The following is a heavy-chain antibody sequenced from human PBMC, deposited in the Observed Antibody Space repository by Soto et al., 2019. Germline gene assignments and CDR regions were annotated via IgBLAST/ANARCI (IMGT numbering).Heavy chain of an antibody. CDR2: ISAYNGNT. J-gene: IGHJ4*01. CDR3: ARSVGYYYDSSGYSRVGYFDY. CDR1: GYTFTSYG. Sequence: ASVKVSCKASGYTFTSYGISWVRQAPGQGLEWMGWISAYNGNTNYAQKLQGRVTMTTDTSTSTAYMELRSLRSDDTAVYYCARSVGYYYDSSGYSRVGYFDYWGHGTLVTVSS. V-gene: IGHV1-18*04. D-gene: IGHD3-22*01.